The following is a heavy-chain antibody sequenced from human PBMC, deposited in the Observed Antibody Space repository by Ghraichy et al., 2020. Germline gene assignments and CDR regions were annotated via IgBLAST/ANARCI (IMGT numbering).Heavy chain of an antibody. CDR2: IYSGGST. CDR1: GFIVSNNY. Sequence: GGSLRLSCEASGFIVSNNYMSWVRQAPGKGLEWVSNIYSGGSTYYADSVKGRFTISRDNSKNTLYLVLNSLRAEDTAVYYCAKGGEREDYGDYFDYWGQGTLVTVSS. V-gene: IGHV3-66*01. D-gene: IGHD4-17*01. J-gene: IGHJ4*02. CDR3: AKGGEREDYGDYFDY.